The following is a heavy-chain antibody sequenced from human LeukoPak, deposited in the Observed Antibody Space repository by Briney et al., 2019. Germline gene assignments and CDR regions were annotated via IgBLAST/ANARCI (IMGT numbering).Heavy chain of an antibody. V-gene: IGHV1-24*01. CDR3: ATYSGYAAY. D-gene: IGHD5-12*01. Sequence: ASVNVSCTVSGYTLTALAIPWVRQAPGTGREWMGGFDPDDVDTIYAQKFQGRVTMTEDTYTDTAYMEVSSLRSEDTAVYYCATYSGYAAYWGQGTLVSVSS. J-gene: IGHJ4*02. CDR2: FDPDDVDT. CDR1: GYTLTALA.